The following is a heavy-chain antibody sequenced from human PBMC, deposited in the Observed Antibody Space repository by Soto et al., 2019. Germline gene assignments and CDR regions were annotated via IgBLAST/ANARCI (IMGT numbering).Heavy chain of an antibody. CDR1: GGSISSSSYY. CDR2: IYYSGST. CDR3: AGDIVVVVAAH. D-gene: IGHD2-15*01. Sequence: SETLSLTCTVSGGSISSSSYYWGWIRQPPGKGLEWIGSIYYSGSTYYNPSLKSRVTISVDTSKNQFSLKLSSVTAADTAVYYCAGDIVVVVAAHWGQGTLVTVSS. V-gene: IGHV4-39*01. J-gene: IGHJ4*02.